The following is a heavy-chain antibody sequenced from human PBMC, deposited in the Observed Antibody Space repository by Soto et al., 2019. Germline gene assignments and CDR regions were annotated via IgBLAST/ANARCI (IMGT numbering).Heavy chain of an antibody. V-gene: IGHV1-18*01. J-gene: IGHJ3*02. CDR3: ARDLYYYGSGNVGDAFDI. CDR1: GYTFISYR. Sequence: ASVKVSCKASGYTFISYRISWVRQAPGQGLEWMGWISAYNGNTNYAQKLQGRVTMTTDTSTSTAYMELRSLRSDDTAVYYCARDLYYYGSGNVGDAFDIWGQGTMVTVSS. D-gene: IGHD3-10*01. CDR2: ISAYNGNT.